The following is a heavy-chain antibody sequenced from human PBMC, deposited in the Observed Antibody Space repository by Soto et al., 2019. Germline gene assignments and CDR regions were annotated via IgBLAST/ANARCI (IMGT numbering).Heavy chain of an antibody. V-gene: IGHV4-30-2*01. CDR1: GGSISSGGYS. CDR2: IYHSGST. Sequence: PSETLSLTCTVSGGSISSGGYSWSWIRQPPGKGLEWIGYIYHSGSTYYNPSLKSRVTISVDRSKNQFSLKLSSVTAADTAVYYCAGGQAPRPQHNWFDPGGRETLFTFSS. CDR3: AGGQAPRPQHNWFDP. D-gene: IGHD3-16*01. J-gene: IGHJ5*02.